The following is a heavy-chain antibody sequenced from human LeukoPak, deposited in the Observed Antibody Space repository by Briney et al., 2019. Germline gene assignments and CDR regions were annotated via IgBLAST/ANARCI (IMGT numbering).Heavy chain of an antibody. Sequence: PGRSLRLSCAASGFTFSSYAMHWVRQAPGKGLEWVSAISGSGGSTYYADSVKGRFTISRDNSKNTLYLQMNSLRAEDTAVYYCAKDSGSGSYIGQNYFDYWGQGALVTVSS. CDR2: ISGSGGST. V-gene: IGHV3-23*01. D-gene: IGHD3-10*01. J-gene: IGHJ4*02. CDR1: GFTFSSYA. CDR3: AKDSGSGSYIGQNYFDY.